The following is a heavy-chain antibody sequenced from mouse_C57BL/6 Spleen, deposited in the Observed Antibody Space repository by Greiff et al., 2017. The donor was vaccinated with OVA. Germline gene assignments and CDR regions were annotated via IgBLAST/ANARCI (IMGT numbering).Heavy chain of an antibody. CDR2: INPNNGGT. CDR3: ARKDYDYEWYFDY. Sequence: VQLQQSGPELVKPGASVKISCKASGYTFTDYYMNWVKQSHGKSLEWIGDINPNNGGTSYNQKFKGKATLTVDKSSSTAYMELRSLTSEDSAVYYCARKDYDYEWYFDYWGQGTTLTVSS. D-gene: IGHD2-4*01. CDR1: GYTFTDYY. J-gene: IGHJ2*01. V-gene: IGHV1-26*01.